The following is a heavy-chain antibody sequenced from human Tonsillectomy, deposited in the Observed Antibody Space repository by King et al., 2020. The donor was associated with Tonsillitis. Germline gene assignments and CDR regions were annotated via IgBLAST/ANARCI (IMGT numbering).Heavy chain of an antibody. CDR1: GGSISSSSYY. V-gene: IGHV4-39*07. J-gene: IGHJ5*01. CDR2: IYYTGST. CDR3: ARGGYGGYDWFDS. D-gene: IGHD5-12*01. Sequence: QLQESGPGLVKPSETLSLTCTVSGGSISSSSYYWGWIRQPPGKGLEWIGTIYYTGSTYYDPSLKSRVTISIDTSKNQFSLKLNSVTAADTAVYYCARGGYGGYDWFDSWGQGTLVTVSS.